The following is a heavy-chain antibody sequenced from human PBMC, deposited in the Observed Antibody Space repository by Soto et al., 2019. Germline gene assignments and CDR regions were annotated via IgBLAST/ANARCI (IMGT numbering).Heavy chain of an antibody. CDR3: ARVAAYSSSWYFGSGFDP. V-gene: IGHV3-30-3*01. D-gene: IGHD6-13*01. Sequence: SLRLSCAASGFTFSSYAMHWVRQAPGKGLEWVAVISYDGSNKYYADSVKGRFTISRDNSKNTLYLQMNSLRAEDTAVYYCARVAAYSSSWYFGSGFDPWGQGTLVTVS. CDR2: ISYDGSNK. CDR1: GFTFSSYA. J-gene: IGHJ5*02.